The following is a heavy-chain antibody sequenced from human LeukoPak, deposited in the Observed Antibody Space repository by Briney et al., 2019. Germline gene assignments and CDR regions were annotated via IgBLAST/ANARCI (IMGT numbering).Heavy chain of an antibody. CDR1: GGTFSSYA. CDR2: IIPILGIA. CDR3: ARDLFDSSGYYCGY. Sequence: SVKVSCKASGGTFSSYAISWVRQAPGQGLEWMGRIIPILGIANYAQKFQGRVTITADKSTSTAYMELSSLRSEDTAVYYCARDLFDSSGYYCGYWGQGTLVTVSS. V-gene: IGHV1-69*04. D-gene: IGHD3-22*01. J-gene: IGHJ4*02.